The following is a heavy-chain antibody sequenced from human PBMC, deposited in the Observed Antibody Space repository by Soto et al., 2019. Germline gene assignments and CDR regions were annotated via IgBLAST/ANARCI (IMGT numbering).Heavy chain of an antibody. J-gene: IGHJ4*02. Sequence: TXETLSLTCTVSGGSISSNYWTWIRQPPGKGLEWIGYVYNSGSTNYNPSLKSRVTISEDTSKSQFSLKVNSMTAADTAVYYCARYRREAVAGYTLDNWGQGILVTVSS. V-gene: IGHV4-59*01. CDR1: GGSISSNY. CDR2: VYNSGST. D-gene: IGHD6-13*01. CDR3: ARYRREAVAGYTLDN.